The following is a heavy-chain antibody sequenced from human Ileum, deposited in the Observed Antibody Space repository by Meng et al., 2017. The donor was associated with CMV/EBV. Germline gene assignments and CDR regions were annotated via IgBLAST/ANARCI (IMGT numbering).Heavy chain of an antibody. CDR2: VYDTGST. J-gene: IGHJ4*02. CDR1: GGSISTSTFY. CDR3: ARDVGRGLY. V-gene: IGHV4-39*07. Sequence: SETLSLTCPVSGGSISTSTFYRGWIRQSPGKGLEWIGSVYDTGSTYYTASLKSRATLLLDPSRNEFSLQLKSVTAADTAVYYCARDVGRGLYWGQGTLVTVSS. D-gene: IGHD3-22*01.